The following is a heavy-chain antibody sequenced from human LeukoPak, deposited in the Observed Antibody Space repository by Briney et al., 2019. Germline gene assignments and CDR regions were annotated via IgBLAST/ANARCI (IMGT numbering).Heavy chain of an antibody. CDR3: ARGLRDGYNGDY. V-gene: IGHV4-34*01. CDR2: INHSGST. CDR1: GGSFSGYY. Sequence: ASETLSLTCAVYGGSFSGYYWSWIRQPPGKGLEWIGEINHSGSTNYNPSLKSRVTISVDTSKNQFSLKLSSVTAADTAVYYCARGLRDGYNGDYWGQGTLVTVSS. D-gene: IGHD5-24*01. J-gene: IGHJ4*02.